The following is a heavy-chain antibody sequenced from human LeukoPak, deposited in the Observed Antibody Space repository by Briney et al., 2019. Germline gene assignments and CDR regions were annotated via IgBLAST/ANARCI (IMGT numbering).Heavy chain of an antibody. J-gene: IGHJ6*02. CDR2: INGGGGGT. CDR3: AKDLGGKPYYYYGMGV. CDR1: GFTFSSYA. V-gene: IGHV3-23*01. Sequence: GGSLRLSCAASGFTFSSYAMTWHRQAPGMGLKWVSAINGGGGGTFYADSVKGWFTISRDNSKNTLYLQRNSLSAEDTAVYYCAKDLGGKPYYYYGMGVWGQGTTVTVSS.